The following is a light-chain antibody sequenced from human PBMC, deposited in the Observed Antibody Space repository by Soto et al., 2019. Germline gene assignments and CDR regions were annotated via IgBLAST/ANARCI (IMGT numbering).Light chain of an antibody. Sequence: ASLNKRVPITSLASQSIGDYLNWYLQTPGEAPKLLIYKASSLESGVPSRFSGSGSRTEFTLTISILQPDHYASYCCQARTWHSGPSGQVTKVDI. V-gene: IGKV1-5*03. CDR2: KAS. CDR3: QARTWHSGP. CDR1: QSIGDY. J-gene: IGKJ1*01.